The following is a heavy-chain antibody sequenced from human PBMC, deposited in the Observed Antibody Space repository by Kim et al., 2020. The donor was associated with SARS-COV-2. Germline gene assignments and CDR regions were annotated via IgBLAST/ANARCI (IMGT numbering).Heavy chain of an antibody. CDR2: IYYSGST. Sequence: SETLSLTCTVSGGSISSSSYYWGWIRQPPGKGLEWIGSIYYSGSTYYNPSLKSRVTISVDTSKNQFSLKLSYVTAADTAVYYCARAKHVLRFLEWFSRWGQGTLVTVSS. CDR3: ARAKHVLRFLEWFSR. J-gene: IGHJ4*02. D-gene: IGHD3-3*01. CDR1: GGSISSSSYY. V-gene: IGHV4-39*01.